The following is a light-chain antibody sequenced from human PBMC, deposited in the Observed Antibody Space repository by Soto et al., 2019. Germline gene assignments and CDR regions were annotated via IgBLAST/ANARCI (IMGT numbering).Light chain of an antibody. CDR3: QLYNSYLWR. Sequence: EIVLTQSPATLSLSPGDRATLSCRASQSVRSDYFAWYQQKPGQPPRVILFGVSTRATAIPDRFSGSGSGTDFTLTISSLQPDDFATYYCQLYNSYLWRFGQGTKVDIK. J-gene: IGKJ1*01. CDR2: GVS. V-gene: IGKV3-20*01. CDR1: QSVRSDY.